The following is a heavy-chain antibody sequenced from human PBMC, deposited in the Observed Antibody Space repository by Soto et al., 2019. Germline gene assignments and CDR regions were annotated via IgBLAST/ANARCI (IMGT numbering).Heavy chain of an antibody. J-gene: IGHJ5*02. Sequence: SETLSLTCTVSGGSISSYYWSWIRQPPGKGLEWIGYICYSGSTNYNPSLKSRVTLSADTSKTQFSLKLSSVTAADTAVYYCARDYCSSTSCYNHWFDPWGQGTLVTVSX. V-gene: IGHV4-59*01. D-gene: IGHD2-2*02. CDR3: ARDYCSSTSCYNHWFDP. CDR2: ICYSGST. CDR1: GGSISSYY.